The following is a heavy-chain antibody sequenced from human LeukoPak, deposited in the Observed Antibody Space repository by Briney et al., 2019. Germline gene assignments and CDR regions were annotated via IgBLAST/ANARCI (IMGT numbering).Heavy chain of an antibody. Sequence: GGSLRLSCAASGFTFSSYDMHWVRQATGKGLEWVSAIGTAGDTYYPDSVKGRFTISRDNSKNTLYLQINSLRAEDTAVYYCARGIAAAGTALYNWGQGTLLTVSS. CDR2: IGTAGDT. CDR1: GFTFSSYD. J-gene: IGHJ4*02. CDR3: ARGIAAAGTALYN. D-gene: IGHD6-13*01. V-gene: IGHV3-13*01.